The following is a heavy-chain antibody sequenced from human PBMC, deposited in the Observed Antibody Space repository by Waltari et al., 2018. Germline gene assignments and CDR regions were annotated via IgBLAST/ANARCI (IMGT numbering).Heavy chain of an antibody. CDR1: GYTFTSYV. V-gene: IGHV1-18*01. J-gene: IGHJ6*02. CDR3: ARPSLGQYYYYGMEV. Sequence: QVQLVQSGGEVKKPGASVKVSCTASGYTFTSYVISWVRQAPGQGLEWMGWIRVDNGNTNYAQHLQGRVTMTADTSTSTAYMELRSLRSDDTAVYYCARPSLGQYYYYGMEVWGQGTAVTVSS. CDR2: IRVDNGNT. D-gene: IGHD7-27*01.